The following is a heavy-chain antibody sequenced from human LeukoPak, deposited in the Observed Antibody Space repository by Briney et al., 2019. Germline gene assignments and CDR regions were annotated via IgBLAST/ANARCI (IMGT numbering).Heavy chain of an antibody. D-gene: IGHD5-12*01. CDR2: IIPIFGIA. CDR3: ARDGRGYSGYDYVRY. CDR1: GGTFSSYA. V-gene: IGHV1-69*04. J-gene: IGHJ4*02. Sequence: VASVKVSCTASGGTFSSYAISWVRQAPGQGLEWMGRIIPIFGIANYAQKFQGRVTITADKSTSTAYMELSSLRSEDTAVYYRARDGRGYSGYDYVRYWGQGTLVTVSS.